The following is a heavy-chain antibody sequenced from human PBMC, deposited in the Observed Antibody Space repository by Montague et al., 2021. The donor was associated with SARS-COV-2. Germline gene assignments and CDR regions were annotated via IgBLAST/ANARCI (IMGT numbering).Heavy chain of an antibody. CDR1: GFTFSSYW. J-gene: IGHJ4*01. D-gene: IGHD3-16*01. V-gene: IGHV3-74*01. CDR2: IKSDGSST. Sequence: SLRLSCAASGFTFSSYWMHWVRQAPGKGLVWVSRIKSDGSSTSYADSVKGRFTISRDNAKNTLYSQMNSLRAEDTAVYYCLCLPVVDDWGHGTLVTVSS. CDR3: LCLPVVDD.